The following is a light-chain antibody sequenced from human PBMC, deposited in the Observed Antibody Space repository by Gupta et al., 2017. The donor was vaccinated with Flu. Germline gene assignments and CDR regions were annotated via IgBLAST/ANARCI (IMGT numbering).Light chain of an antibody. CDR3: QTWGSGFWV. CDR1: SSSTDYA. V-gene: IGLV4-69*01. CDR2: INYDGGH. Sequence: KITCSMTSSSTDYAIAWLQVQQQKRPRVSMSINYDGGHRKGGVVPGRFSGSCSEAERYLTISIHQADDESDYCSQTWGSGFWVFGGGTKLTVL. J-gene: IGLJ3*02.